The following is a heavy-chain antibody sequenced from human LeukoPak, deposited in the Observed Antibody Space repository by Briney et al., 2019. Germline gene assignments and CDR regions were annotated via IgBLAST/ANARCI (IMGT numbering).Heavy chain of an antibody. Sequence: SETLSLTSSVSGGSIINADYYWGWIRQAPGKGLEWIGSIFYGERNHYNPSLKSRATMSVDTSKNQFSLKLTSVTAADAAMYYCARQLPTAAANTRGYFEYWGQGAVVTVSS. V-gene: IGHV4-39*01. D-gene: IGHD2-2*01. CDR1: GGSIINADYY. J-gene: IGHJ4*01. CDR3: ARQLPTAAANTRGYFEY. CDR2: IFYGERN.